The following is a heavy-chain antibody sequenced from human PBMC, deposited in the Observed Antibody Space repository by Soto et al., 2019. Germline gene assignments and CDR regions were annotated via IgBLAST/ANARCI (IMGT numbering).Heavy chain of an antibody. D-gene: IGHD3-9*01. J-gene: IGHJ6*02. CDR3: ARSRGRENHWFYYVMDV. CDR1: GGSSRDGGDY. V-gene: IGHV4-30-4*01. CDR2: IYYSGTT. Sequence: SEILSVTWTVAGGSSRDGGDYWSVILQTTGKGLEWIGSIYYSGTTHNHTSPTSPVSVSIDTSKNQLSLKLTSVTAADTAVYYCARSRGRENHWFYYVMDVSGQGTPVTVS.